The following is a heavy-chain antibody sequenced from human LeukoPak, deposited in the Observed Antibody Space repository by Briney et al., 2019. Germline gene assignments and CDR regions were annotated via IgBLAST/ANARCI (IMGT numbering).Heavy chain of an antibody. Sequence: GRSLRLSCAASGFTFSSYAMHWVRQAPGKGLEWVSVISGSGGSTYYADSVKGRFTISRDNSKNTLYLQMNSLRAEHPAVYYRGKMELRLGEGGDYWGQGTLVTVSS. CDR3: GKMELRLGEGGDY. CDR1: GFTFSSYA. D-gene: IGHD3-16*01. J-gene: IGHJ4*02. CDR2: ISGSGGST. V-gene: IGHV3-23*01.